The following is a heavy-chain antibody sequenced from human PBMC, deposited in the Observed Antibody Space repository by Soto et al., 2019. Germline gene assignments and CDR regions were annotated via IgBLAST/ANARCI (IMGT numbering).Heavy chain of an antibody. Sequence: QVQLVQSGAEVKKPGSSVKVSCKASGGTFSSYSINWVRQAPGQGLAWMGEIISIFGTANYAQKFQGRVTITADESTSTAYLELSSLRSEDTAVYYCARDGGRHYWGIDYWGQGTLVTVSS. CDR3: ARDGGRHYWGIDY. CDR2: IISIFGTA. D-gene: IGHD1-26*01. V-gene: IGHV1-69*01. CDR1: GGTFSSYS. J-gene: IGHJ4*02.